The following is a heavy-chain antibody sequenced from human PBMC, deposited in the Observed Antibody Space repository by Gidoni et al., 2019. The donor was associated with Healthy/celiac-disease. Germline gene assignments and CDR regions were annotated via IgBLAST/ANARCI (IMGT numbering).Heavy chain of an antibody. CDR1: GFTFSSYA. Sequence: EVQLLESGGGLVQPGGSLRVSCAASGFTFSSYAMSWVRQAPGKGLVWVSAISGSGGSTYYADSVKGRFTISRDNSKNTLYLQMNSLRAEDTSVYYCAKDGTYYYGSGSYYIPYYYYYMDVWGKGTTVTVSS. CDR2: ISGSGGST. V-gene: IGHV3-23*01. CDR3: AKDGTYYYGSGSYYIPYYYYYMDV. D-gene: IGHD3-10*01. J-gene: IGHJ6*03.